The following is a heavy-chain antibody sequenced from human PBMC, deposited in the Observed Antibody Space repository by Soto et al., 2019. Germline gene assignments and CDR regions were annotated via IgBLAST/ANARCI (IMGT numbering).Heavy chain of an antibody. CDR2: IYHSGST. J-gene: IGHJ5*02. D-gene: IGHD3-10*01. Sequence: PSETLSLTCAVSGGSISSGGYSWSWIRQPPGKGLEWIGYIYHSGSTYYNPSLKSRVTISVDRSKNQFSLKLSSVTAADTAVYYCARGIWFGEMPNWFDPWGQGTLVTVS. CDR1: GGSISSGGYS. V-gene: IGHV4-30-2*01. CDR3: ARGIWFGEMPNWFDP.